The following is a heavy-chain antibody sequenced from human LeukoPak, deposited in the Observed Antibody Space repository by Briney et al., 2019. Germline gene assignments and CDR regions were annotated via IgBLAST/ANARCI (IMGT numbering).Heavy chain of an antibody. D-gene: IGHD2-15*01. CDR1: GGSISSYY. CDR2: IYYSGST. J-gene: IGHJ5*02. Sequence: SETLSLTCSVSGGSISSYYWSWIRQPPGKGLEWIGYIYYSGSTNYNPSLKSRVTISVDTSKNQFSLKLSSVTAADTAVYYCARHVVVAATSRLNNWFDPWGQGTLVTVSS. CDR3: ARHVVVAATSRLNNWFDP. V-gene: IGHV4-59*08.